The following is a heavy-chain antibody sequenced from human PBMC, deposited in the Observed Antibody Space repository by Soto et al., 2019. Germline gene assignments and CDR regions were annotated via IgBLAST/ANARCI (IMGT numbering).Heavy chain of an antibody. J-gene: IGHJ4*02. CDR2: TNRDGSEK. V-gene: IGHV3-7*01. CDR1: ELTFRRYW. D-gene: IGHD3-16*01. Sequence: EVHLVESGGGLVQPGGSLRLSCIAYELTFRRYWMTWVRQAPGKGLEWVAKTNRDGSEKYYVDSVKGRFTISGDNAKNSLYLQMNSLRAEDTAVYYCARDYDYKIDYWGQGTLVTVSS. CDR3: ARDYDYKIDY.